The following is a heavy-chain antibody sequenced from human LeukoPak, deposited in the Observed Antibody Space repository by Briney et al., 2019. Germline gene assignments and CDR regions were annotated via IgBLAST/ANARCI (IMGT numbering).Heavy chain of an antibody. CDR3: ARDYGDYEGGWFDP. J-gene: IGHJ5*02. Sequence: PSETPSLTCTVSGGSISSGGYYWSWIRQHPGKGLEWIGYIYYSGSTYYNPSLKSRVTISVDTSKNQFSLKLSSVTAADTAVYYCARDYGDYEGGWFDPWGQGTLVTVSS. D-gene: IGHD4-17*01. CDR1: GGSISSGGYY. V-gene: IGHV4-31*03. CDR2: IYYSGST.